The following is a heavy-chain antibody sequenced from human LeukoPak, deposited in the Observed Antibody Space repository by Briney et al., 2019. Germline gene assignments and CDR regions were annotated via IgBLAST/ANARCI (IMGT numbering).Heavy chain of an antibody. CDR1: GIIFSGYG. V-gene: IGHV3-48*01. D-gene: IGHD2-15*01. Sequence: WGAPTPSFAAPGIIFSGYGMNWGRQAPGEGPEFILFINSPSGGTIYYADSVKGRFTISRDNAKNSVYLQMNSLRAEDTAVYYCARDRGYCSGGTCYASFDHWGQGTLVTVSS. CDR3: ARDRGYCSGGTCYASFDH. J-gene: IGHJ4*02. CDR2: INSPSGGTI.